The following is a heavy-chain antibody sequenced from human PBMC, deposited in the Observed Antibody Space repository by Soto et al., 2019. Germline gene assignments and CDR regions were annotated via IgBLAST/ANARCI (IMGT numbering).Heavy chain of an antibody. CDR3: ARHYDWNSRPSFDY. CDR1: GGSISNYC. Sequence: SETLSLTCTVSGGSISNYCWSGIRQAPGKGLEWIGYIYYSGTTNYNPSLESRVTISVDTSKNQASLKLSSVTAADTAVYYCARHYDWNSRPSFDYWGQGALVTVS. V-gene: IGHV4-59*01. CDR2: IYYSGTT. D-gene: IGHD1-20*01. J-gene: IGHJ4*02.